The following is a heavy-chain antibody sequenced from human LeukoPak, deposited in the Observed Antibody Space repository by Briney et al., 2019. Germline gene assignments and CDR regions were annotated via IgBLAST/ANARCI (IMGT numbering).Heavy chain of an antibody. J-gene: IGHJ4*02. CDR1: GFTISSYW. CDR2: IKQDGSEK. Sequence: PGGSLRLSCAASGFTISSYWMSWVRQAPGKGLEWVANIKQDGSEKYYVDSVKGRFTISRDNAKNSLYLQMNSLRAEDTAVYYCASADSSPADYWGQGTLVTVSS. CDR3: ASADSSPADY. D-gene: IGHD6-13*01. V-gene: IGHV3-7*01.